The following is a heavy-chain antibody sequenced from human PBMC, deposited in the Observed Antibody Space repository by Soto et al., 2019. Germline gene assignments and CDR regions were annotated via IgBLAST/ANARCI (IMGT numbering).Heavy chain of an antibody. CDR3: ARDGTSGYSYGYPLTNYYYYYMDV. D-gene: IGHD5-18*01. J-gene: IGHJ6*03. CDR1: GFTFSSYW. V-gene: IGHV3-74*01. CDR2: INSDGSST. Sequence: EVQLVESGGGLVQPGGSLRLSCAASGFTFSSYWMHWVRQAPGKGLVWVSRINSDGSSTSYADSVKGRFTISRDNAKNTLYLQMNSLRAEDTAVYYCARDGTSGYSYGYPLTNYYYYYMDVCGKGTTVTVSS.